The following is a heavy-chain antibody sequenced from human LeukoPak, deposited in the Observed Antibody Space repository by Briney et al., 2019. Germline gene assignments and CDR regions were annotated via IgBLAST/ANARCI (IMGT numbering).Heavy chain of an antibody. CDR3: SRSDSASDFDY. CDR2: TYYRSKLYN. D-gene: IGHD3-22*01. Sequence: KRSQTLSLTCAISGDCISSERACWTWIRQTPWRGLEWLGTTYYRSKLYNDYAVTLISRISINTDTSKNPFTLQLNSVTPEDTAVYYCSRSDSASDFDYWGQGTLVTVSS. J-gene: IGHJ4*02. V-gene: IGHV6-1*01. CDR1: GDCISSERAC.